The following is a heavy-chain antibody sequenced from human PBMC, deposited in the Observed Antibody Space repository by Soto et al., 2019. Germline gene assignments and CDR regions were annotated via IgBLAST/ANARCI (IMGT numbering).Heavy chain of an antibody. CDR1: GFLFSKYS. V-gene: IGHV3-48*02. CDR3: AREDILGHRSFDY. Sequence: GGSLRLSCGASGFLFSKYSMNLVRQSPGKGLEWLSYISSNSVTIYYADSVRGRFTIFRDNAKNSLYLQMNSLRDEDTAVYYCAREDILGHRSFDYWGQGHXVTVSS. J-gene: IGHJ4*02. CDR2: ISSNSVTI. D-gene: IGHD1-26*01.